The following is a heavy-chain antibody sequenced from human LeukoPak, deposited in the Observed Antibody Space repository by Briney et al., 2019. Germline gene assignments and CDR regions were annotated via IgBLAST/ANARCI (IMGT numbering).Heavy chain of an antibody. Sequence: RASVKVSCKASGGTFSSYAISWVRQAPGQGLEWMGGIIPIFGTANYAQKFQGRVTITADESTSTAYMELSSLRSEDTAVYYRASCPELERPLGYWGQGTLVTVSS. D-gene: IGHD1-1*01. CDR1: GGTFSSYA. CDR2: IIPIFGTA. J-gene: IGHJ4*02. CDR3: ASCPELERPLGY. V-gene: IGHV1-69*13.